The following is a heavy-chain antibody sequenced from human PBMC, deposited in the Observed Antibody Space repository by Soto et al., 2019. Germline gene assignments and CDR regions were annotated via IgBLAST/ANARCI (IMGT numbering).Heavy chain of an antibody. J-gene: IGHJ4*02. CDR1: GFTFSSYG. CDR3: AKDCTGPGSCEDYFDY. V-gene: IGHV3-30*18. Sequence: QVQLVESGGGVVQPGRSLRLSCAASGFTFSSYGMHSVRQAPGKGLEWVASISSVGSNVYYGDSVKGRFTISRDNSKITLYLQMNSLRAEDTAVYYCAKDCTGPGSCEDYFDYWGQGTLVTVSS. D-gene: IGHD3-10*01. CDR2: ISSVGSNV.